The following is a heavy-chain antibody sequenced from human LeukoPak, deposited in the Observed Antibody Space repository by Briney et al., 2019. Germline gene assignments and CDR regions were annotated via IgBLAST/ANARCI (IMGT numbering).Heavy chain of an antibody. V-gene: IGHV5-51*01. J-gene: IGHJ4*02. CDR2: YPGDSDT. CDR3: ARLLAAAGLYYFDY. D-gene: IGHD6-13*01. Sequence: YPGDSDTRYSPSFQGQVTISADKSISTAYLQWSSLKASDTAMYYCARLLAAAGLYYFDYWGQGTLVTVSS.